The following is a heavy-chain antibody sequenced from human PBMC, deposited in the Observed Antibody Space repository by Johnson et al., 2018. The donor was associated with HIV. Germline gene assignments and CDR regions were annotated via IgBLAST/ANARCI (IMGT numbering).Heavy chain of an antibody. D-gene: IGHD4-17*01. J-gene: IGHJ3*02. CDR2: IYSGGST. CDR1: GFTVSSNH. Sequence: EVQLVESGGGLVQPGGSLRLSCAASGFTVSSNHLSWVRQAPGKGLEWVSVIYSGGSTYYADSVKGRFTISRDNSKNTLYLQMSSLRVEDTAMYYCARAGPTVTDDGFDIWGQGTMVTVSS. V-gene: IGHV3-66*01. CDR3: ARAGPTVTDDGFDI.